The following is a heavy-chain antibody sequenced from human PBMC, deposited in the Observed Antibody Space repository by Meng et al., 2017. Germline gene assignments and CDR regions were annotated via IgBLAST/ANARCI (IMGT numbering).Heavy chain of an antibody. D-gene: IGHD6-19*01. J-gene: IGHJ4*02. CDR3: ARVAGENKTLDY. Sequence: SETLSLTCAVYGGSFSGYYWSWIRQPPGKGREWIGEINHSGSTNYNPSLKSRVTISVDTSKNQFSLKLSSVTAADTAVYYCARVAGENKTLDYWGQGTLVTVSS. CDR2: INHSGST. CDR1: GGSFSGYY. V-gene: IGHV4-34*01.